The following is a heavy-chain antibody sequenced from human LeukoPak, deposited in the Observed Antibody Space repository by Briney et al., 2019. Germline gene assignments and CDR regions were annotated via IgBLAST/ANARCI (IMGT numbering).Heavy chain of an antibody. J-gene: IGHJ5*02. D-gene: IGHD4-17*01. Sequence: SETLSLTCTVSGGSISSYYWSWIRQPPGKGLEWIGYIYYSGSTNYNPSLKSRVTISVDTSRNQFSLKLSSVTAADTAVYYCARGSPTVTNWFDPWGQGTLVTVSS. CDR1: GGSISSYY. V-gene: IGHV4-59*01. CDR2: IYYSGST. CDR3: ARGSPTVTNWFDP.